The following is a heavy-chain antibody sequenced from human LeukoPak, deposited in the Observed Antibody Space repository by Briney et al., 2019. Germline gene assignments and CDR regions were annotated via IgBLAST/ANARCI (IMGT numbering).Heavy chain of an antibody. CDR1: GGSISSGSYY. CDR2: IYTSGST. CDR3: AREVGYYDSSGYSISNWFDP. Sequence: SETLSLTCTVSGGSISSGSYYWSWIRQPAGKGLEWIGRIYTSGSTNYNPSLKSRVTISVDTSKNQFSLKLSSVTAADTAAYYCAREVGYYDSSGYSISNWFDPWGQGTLVTVSS. D-gene: IGHD3-22*01. J-gene: IGHJ5*02. V-gene: IGHV4-61*02.